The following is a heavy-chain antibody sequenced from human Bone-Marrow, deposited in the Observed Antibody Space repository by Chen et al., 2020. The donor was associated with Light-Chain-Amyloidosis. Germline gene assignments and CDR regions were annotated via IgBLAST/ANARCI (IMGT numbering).Heavy chain of an antibody. Sequence: QVQLQESGPGLVKPSETLSLTCTVSGGPISSYYWSWIRQPPGKGLEWIGYIYYSGSTNYNPSLKSRVTISVDTSKNQFSLKLSSVTAADTAVYYCARERYYGSGKGWFDPWGQGTLATVSS. CDR2: IYYSGST. D-gene: IGHD3-10*01. J-gene: IGHJ5*02. V-gene: IGHV4-59*01. CDR1: GGPISSYY. CDR3: ARERYYGSGKGWFDP.